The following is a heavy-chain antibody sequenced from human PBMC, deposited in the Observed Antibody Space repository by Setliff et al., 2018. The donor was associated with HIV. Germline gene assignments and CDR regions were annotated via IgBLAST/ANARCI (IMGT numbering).Heavy chain of an antibody. D-gene: IGHD2-8*02. Sequence: GSGPTLVNPTQTLTLTCTFSGFSLTTSGVGVGWIRQPPGKALEWLAVIHWNDANHYSPSLKTRLSITKDTSKNQMVLTMTNMDPVDTATYYCVHRVVWGGLDVWGQGTTVTRLL. V-gene: IGHV2-5*01. CDR1: GFSLTTSGVG. J-gene: IGHJ6*02. CDR3: VHRVVWGGLDV. CDR2: IHWNDAN.